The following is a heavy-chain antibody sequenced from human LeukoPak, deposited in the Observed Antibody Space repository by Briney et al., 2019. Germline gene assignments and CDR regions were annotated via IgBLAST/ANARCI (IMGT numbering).Heavy chain of an antibody. CDR2: ISGSGGST. D-gene: IGHD3-3*01. CDR1: GFTFSTYA. V-gene: IGHV3-23*01. J-gene: IGHJ4*02. CDR3: AKGRGFFEGACFDY. Sequence: GSLRLSCAASGFTFSTYAMSWVRQAPGKGLEWVSAISGSGGSTYYADYVKGRFTISRDNSKNTLYLQMNSLRAEDTALYYCAKGRGFFEGACFDYWGRGTLVTVSS.